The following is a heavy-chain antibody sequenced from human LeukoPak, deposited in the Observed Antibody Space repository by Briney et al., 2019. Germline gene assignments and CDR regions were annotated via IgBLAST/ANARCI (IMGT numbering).Heavy chain of an antibody. CDR1: GFTFSNHA. CDR2: IIGSGGAT. CDR3: AREGLERHLAFEY. D-gene: IGHD1-1*01. J-gene: IGHJ4*02. V-gene: IGHV3-23*01. Sequence: PGASLSLSCAASGFTFSNHAISGVRQAPGKGLEWVASIIGSGGATYYADSMKGRFTISRDNFKNTLYMQMNSLRAEDTAVYYCAREGLERHLAFEYWGQGTLVTVSS.